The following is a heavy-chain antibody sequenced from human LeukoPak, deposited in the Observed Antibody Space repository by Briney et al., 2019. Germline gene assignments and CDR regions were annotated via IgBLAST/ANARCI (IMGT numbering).Heavy chain of an antibody. CDR1: GFTFGDYA. CDR2: INWVGDTT. J-gene: IGHJ4*02. CDR3: AKDRQYGDYGGGDFFGS. V-gene: IGHV3-43D*03. D-gene: IGHD4-17*01. Sequence: PGGSLRLSCAASGFTFGDYAVHWVRQAPGKGLQWISSINWVGDTTSYADSVKGRFTISRDNTKSSLYLQMHSLRSEDTALYYCAKDRQYGDYGGGDFFGSWGQGTLVTVSS.